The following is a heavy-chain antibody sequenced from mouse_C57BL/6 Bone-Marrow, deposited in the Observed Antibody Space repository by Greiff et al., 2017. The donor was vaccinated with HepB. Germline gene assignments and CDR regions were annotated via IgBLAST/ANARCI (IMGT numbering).Heavy chain of an antibody. V-gene: IGHV1-19*01. D-gene: IGHD2-1*01. CDR1: GYTFTDYY. J-gene: IGHJ1*03. CDR2: INPYNGGT. Sequence: EVKLVESGPVLVKPGASVKMSCKASGYTFTDYYMNWVKQSHGKSLEWIGVINPYNGGTSYNQKFKGKATLTVDKSSSTAYMELNSLTSEDSAVYYCARGGKLGNYWYFDVWGTGTTVTVSS. CDR3: ARGGKLGNYWYFDV.